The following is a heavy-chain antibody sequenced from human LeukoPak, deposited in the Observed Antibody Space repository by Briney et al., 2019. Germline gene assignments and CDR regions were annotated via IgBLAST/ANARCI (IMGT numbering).Heavy chain of an antibody. Sequence: GGSLRLSCAASGFTFSSYSMNWVRQAPGKGLEWVSYISSSSSTIYYADSVKGRFTISRDNAKNSLYLQMNSLRAEDTAVYYCAKSGLNRFDYWGQGTLVTVSS. V-gene: IGHV3-48*01. J-gene: IGHJ4*02. D-gene: IGHD2-15*01. CDR3: AKSGLNRFDY. CDR2: ISSSSSTI. CDR1: GFTFSSYS.